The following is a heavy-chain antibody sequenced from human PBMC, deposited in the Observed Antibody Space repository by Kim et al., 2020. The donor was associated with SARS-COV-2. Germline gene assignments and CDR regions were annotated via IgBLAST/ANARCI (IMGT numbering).Heavy chain of an antibody. D-gene: IGHD4-17*01. V-gene: IGHV3-30*02. Sequence: DSVKGRITISRDNSKNALYLQMNSLRAEDTAVYYCAKDLTTTNYYYGMDVWGQGTTVTVSS. CDR3: AKDLTTTNYYYGMDV. J-gene: IGHJ6*02.